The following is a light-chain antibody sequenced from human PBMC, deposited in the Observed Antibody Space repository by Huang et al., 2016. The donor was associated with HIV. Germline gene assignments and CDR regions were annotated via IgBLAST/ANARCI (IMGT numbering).Light chain of an antibody. CDR3: QHYKT. V-gene: IGKV3-15*01. J-gene: IGKJ2*01. CDR2: GAS. Sequence: EIVMMQSPVTLSVSPGERVTLSCRTSQSVSTNLAWYQQKPGQAPRLLIYGASTRSTDIPARFSGSGSGTEFTLTITSLQSEDFAVYSCQHYKTFGRGTKLEIK. CDR1: QSVSTN.